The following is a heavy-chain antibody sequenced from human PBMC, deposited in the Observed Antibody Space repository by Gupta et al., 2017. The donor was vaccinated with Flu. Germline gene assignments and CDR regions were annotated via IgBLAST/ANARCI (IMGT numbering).Heavy chain of an antibody. CDR3: ASIGGNSRADDY. J-gene: IGHJ4*02. Sequence: QVQLQQWCAGLLKPSETLSLTCAVYGGSFSGYYWSWIRQPPGKGLEWIGELNHSGSTNYNPSLKSRVTISVDTSKNQFSLKLSSVTAADTAVYYCASIGGNSRADDYWGQGTLVTVSS. D-gene: IGHD2-21*02. CDR2: LNHSGST. V-gene: IGHV4-34*01. CDR1: GGSFSGYY.